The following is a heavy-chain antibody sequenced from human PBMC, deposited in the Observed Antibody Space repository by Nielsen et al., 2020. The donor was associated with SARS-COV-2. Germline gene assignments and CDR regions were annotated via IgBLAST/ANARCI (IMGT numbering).Heavy chain of an antibody. Sequence: GESLKISCAASGFTFSSYAMHWVRQAPGKGLEWVSYISSSSSTIYYADSVKGRFTISRDNSKNTLYLQMNSLRAEDTAVYYCARPKSGSYFDAFDIWGQGTMVTVSS. CDR2: ISSSSSTI. V-gene: IGHV3-48*01. J-gene: IGHJ3*02. D-gene: IGHD1-26*01. CDR3: ARPKSGSYFDAFDI. CDR1: GFTFSSYA.